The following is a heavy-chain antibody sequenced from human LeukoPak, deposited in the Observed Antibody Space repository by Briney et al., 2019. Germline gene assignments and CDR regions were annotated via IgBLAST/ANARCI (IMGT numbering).Heavy chain of an antibody. J-gene: IGHJ4*02. Sequence: SETLSLTRAVYGGSFSGYYWSWIRQPPGKGLEWIGEINHSGSTNYNPSLKSRVTISVNTSKNQFSLKLSSVTAADTAVYCCASRYQRYYFDYWGQGTLVTVSS. CDR3: ASRYQRYYFDY. V-gene: IGHV4-34*01. D-gene: IGHD2-2*01. CDR2: INHSGST. CDR1: GGSFSGYY.